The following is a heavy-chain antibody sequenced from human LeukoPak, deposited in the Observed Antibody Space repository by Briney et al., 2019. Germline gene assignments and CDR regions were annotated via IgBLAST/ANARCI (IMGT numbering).Heavy chain of an antibody. CDR3: AKKGIFDYYMDV. J-gene: IGHJ6*03. CDR1: GFTFSSYA. D-gene: IGHD3-3*01. Sequence: GGSLRLSCAASGFTFSSYAMSWVRQAPGKGLEWVAFIRNDGSKKYYADSVKGRFTISRDNSKNTLYLEMNSLRAEDTAVYYCAKKGIFDYYMDVWGKGTTVTVSS. V-gene: IGHV3-30*02. CDR2: IRNDGSKK.